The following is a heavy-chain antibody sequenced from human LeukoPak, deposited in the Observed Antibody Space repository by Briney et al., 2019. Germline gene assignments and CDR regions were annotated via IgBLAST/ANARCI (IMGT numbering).Heavy chain of an antibody. D-gene: IGHD3-10*01. V-gene: IGHV3-23*01. CDR1: GFTFSSYA. J-gene: IGHJ4*02. Sequence: GGCLSLSCAASGFTFSSYAMSWVRRAPGKGLEWVSAIGGSGCSTYYADSVKGRFTLSRDNSKNTLYLQMNSLRAEDTAVYYCAKEAYYGSGSWFDYWGQGTLVTVSS. CDR3: AKEAYYGSGSWFDY. CDR2: IGGSGCST.